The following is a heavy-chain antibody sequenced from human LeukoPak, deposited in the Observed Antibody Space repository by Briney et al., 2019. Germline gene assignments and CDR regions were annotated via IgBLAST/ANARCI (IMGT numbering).Heavy chain of an antibody. CDR3: ARQTGSGLFILP. CDR2: IYYSGNT. V-gene: IGHV4-39*01. J-gene: IGHJ4*02. CDR1: GVSISSSNSY. Sequence: TSETLSLTCTVSGVSISSSNSYWGWIRQPPGKGLEWIGSIYYSGNTYYNASLKSQVSISIDASKNQFSLRLTSVTAADTAVYYCARQTGSGLFILPGGQGTLVTVSS. D-gene: IGHD3/OR15-3a*01.